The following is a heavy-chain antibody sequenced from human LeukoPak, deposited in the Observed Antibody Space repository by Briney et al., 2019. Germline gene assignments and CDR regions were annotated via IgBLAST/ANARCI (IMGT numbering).Heavy chain of an antibody. CDR3: ARDDASIAAALDY. CDR2: ISSSSSTI. CDR1: GFTYSSYS. J-gene: IGHJ4*02. Sequence: GGSLRLSCAASGFTYSSYSMNWVRQAPGKGLEWVSYISSSSSTIYYADSAKGRFTISRDNAKNSLYLQMNSLRAEDTAVYYCARDDASIAAALDYWGQGTLVTVSS. D-gene: IGHD6-13*01. V-gene: IGHV3-48*01.